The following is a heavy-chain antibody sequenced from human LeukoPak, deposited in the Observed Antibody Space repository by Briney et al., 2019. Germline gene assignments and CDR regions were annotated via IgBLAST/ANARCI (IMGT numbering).Heavy chain of an antibody. V-gene: IGHV3-23*01. D-gene: IGHD3-22*01. CDR3: AREGAVDYYDSSGYFPDY. Sequence: GGSLRLSCAASGFTFSSYAMSWVRQAPGKGLEWVSAISGSGGSTYYADSVKGRFTISRDNSKNTLYLQMTSLRAEDTAVYYCAREGAVDYYDSSGYFPDYWGQGTLVTVSS. CDR1: GFTFSSYA. CDR2: ISGSGGST. J-gene: IGHJ4*02.